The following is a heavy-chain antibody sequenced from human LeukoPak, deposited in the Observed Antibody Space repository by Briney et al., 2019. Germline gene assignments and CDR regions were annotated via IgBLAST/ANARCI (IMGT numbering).Heavy chain of an antibody. J-gene: IGHJ4*02. CDR2: INSDGSSA. Sequence: GGSLRLSCAASGFTFSSYWMHWVRQAPGKGLVWVPRINSDGSSASYADSVKGRFTISRDNAKNTLYLQMNSLRAEDTAVYYCARFVRGGDCFDYWGQGTLVTVSS. D-gene: IGHD2-21*01. CDR3: ARFVRGGDCFDY. V-gene: IGHV3-74*01. CDR1: GFTFSSYW.